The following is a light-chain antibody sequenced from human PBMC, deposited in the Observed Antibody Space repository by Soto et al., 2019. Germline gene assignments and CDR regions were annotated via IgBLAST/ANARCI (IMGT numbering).Light chain of an antibody. CDR3: HQYDNAPQT. CDR1: QTLRRTY. CDR2: GAS. J-gene: IGKJ2*01. V-gene: IGKV3-20*01. Sequence: EIVLLQSPGTLSLSPGERATLSCRASQTLRRTYIAWYQQKPGQAPRVLIYGASKRATGIPDRFSGSGSGTDFSLTISRLEPEDFAVYYCHQYDNAPQTYGQGTKVDNK.